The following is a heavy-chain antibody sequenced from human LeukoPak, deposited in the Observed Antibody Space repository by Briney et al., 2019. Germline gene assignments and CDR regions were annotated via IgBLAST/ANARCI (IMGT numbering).Heavy chain of an antibody. D-gene: IGHD1-26*01. CDR2: ISAYNGNT. CDR1: GYTFTSYG. V-gene: IGHV1-18*01. Sequence: ASVKVSCKASGYTFTSYGISWVRQAPGQGLEWMGWISAYNGNTNYAQKFQGRVTMTRDTSISTAYMELSRLRSDDTAVYYCATDQPLSGSPDAFDIWGQGTMVTVSS. CDR3: ATDQPLSGSPDAFDI. J-gene: IGHJ3*02.